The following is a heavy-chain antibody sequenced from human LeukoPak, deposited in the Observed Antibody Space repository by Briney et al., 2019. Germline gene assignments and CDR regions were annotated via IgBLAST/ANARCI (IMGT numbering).Heavy chain of an antibody. CDR1: GDSITGLY. CDR3: ARDRVRDSSTWYFDY. CDR2: IYYSGST. Sequence: PSETLSLTCTVSGDSITGLYWSWIRQPPGKGLEWIGYIYYSGSTNYNPSLKSRVTISVDTSKNQFSLKLSSVTAADTAVYYCARDRVRDSSTWYFDYWGQGTLVTVSS. V-gene: IGHV4-59*11. J-gene: IGHJ4*02. D-gene: IGHD3-22*01.